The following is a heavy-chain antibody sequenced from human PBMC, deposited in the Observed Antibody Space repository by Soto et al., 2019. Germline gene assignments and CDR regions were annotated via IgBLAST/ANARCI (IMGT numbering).Heavy chain of an antibody. D-gene: IGHD2-15*01. J-gene: IGHJ4*02. V-gene: IGHV4-39*01. CDR2: VAYTGTT. CDR1: GDSIDSHDSH. Sequence: SETLSLTCFVSGDSIDSHDSHWSWILKSPGKGLEWIGTVAYTGTTYYPPPLRGRVTVSADTSKNSFSLKLTSVTAADTAVYYCARHRACNTACDFDYWGQGTLVTVSS. CDR3: ARHRACNTACDFDY.